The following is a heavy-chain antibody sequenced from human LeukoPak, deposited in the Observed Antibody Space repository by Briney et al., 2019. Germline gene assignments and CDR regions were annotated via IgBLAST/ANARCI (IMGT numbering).Heavy chain of an antibody. CDR2: ISGSGGST. Sequence: GGSLRLSCAASGFTFISYAMSWVRQAPGKGLEWVSAISGSGGSTYYADSVKGRFTISRDNSKNTLYLQMNSLRAEDTAVYYCAKDRAPMIVVVTSFDYWGQGTLVTVSS. D-gene: IGHD3-22*01. CDR3: AKDRAPMIVVVTSFDY. CDR1: GFTFISYA. V-gene: IGHV3-23*01. J-gene: IGHJ4*02.